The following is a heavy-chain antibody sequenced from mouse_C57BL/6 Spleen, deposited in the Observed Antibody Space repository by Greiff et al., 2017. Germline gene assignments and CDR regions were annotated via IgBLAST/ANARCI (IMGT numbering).Heavy chain of an antibody. CDR1: GYAFTNYL. V-gene: IGHV1-54*01. J-gene: IGHJ1*03. D-gene: IGHD1-1*01. Sequence: VKLMESGAELVRPGTSVKVSCKASGYAFTNYLIEWVKQRPGQGLEWIGVINPGSGGTNYNEKFKGKATLTADKSSSTAYMQLSSLTSEDSAVYFCARFITTVGRYFDVWGTGTTVTVSS. CDR2: INPGSGGT. CDR3: ARFITTVGRYFDV.